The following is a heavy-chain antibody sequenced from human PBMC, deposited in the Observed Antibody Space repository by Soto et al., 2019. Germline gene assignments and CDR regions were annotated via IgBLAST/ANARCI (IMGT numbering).Heavy chain of an antibody. CDR3: ARALPPGWEIRGGYLDQ. CDR1: GFTVSNNY. Sequence: EVQLVESGGGLIQPGGSLRLSCAASGFTVSNNYMSWVRQAPGKGLEWVSLIYSVGSTYYADSVKGRFTISRDNSKNTLYLQMNSLRAEDTAMYYCARALPPGWEIRGGYLDQWGQGNLVTVSS. V-gene: IGHV3-53*01. CDR2: IYSVGST. J-gene: IGHJ4*02. D-gene: IGHD1-26*01.